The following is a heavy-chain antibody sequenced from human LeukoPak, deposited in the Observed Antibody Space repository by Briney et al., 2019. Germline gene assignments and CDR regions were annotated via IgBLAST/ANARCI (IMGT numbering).Heavy chain of an antibody. CDR2: IHPGDSDT. V-gene: IGHV5-51*01. D-gene: IGHD3-10*01. Sequence: GASLQISCQGSGSSFGNYWIGWVRPMPGKGLEWMGIIHPGDSDTRYSPSFQGQVTISAEKSITTAYLQWSSLKASDTAMYYCARRGEGPIGGIGYWGQGTLVTVSS. CDR3: ARRGEGPIGGIGY. CDR1: GSSFGNYW. J-gene: IGHJ4*02.